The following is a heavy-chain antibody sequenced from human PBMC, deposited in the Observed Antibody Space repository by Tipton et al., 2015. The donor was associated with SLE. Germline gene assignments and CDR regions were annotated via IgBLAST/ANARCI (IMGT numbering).Heavy chain of an antibody. Sequence: TLSLTCTVSGGSISSFYWSWIRQPPGKGLEWMGYIYYSGSTNYNPSLKSRVTISVDTSKNQFSLKLSSVTAADTAVYYCARHDQGYSSSWYYFDYWGQGTLVTVSS. CDR3: ARHDQGYSSSWYYFDY. CDR2: IYYSGST. D-gene: IGHD6-13*01. J-gene: IGHJ4*02. CDR1: GGSISSFY. V-gene: IGHV4-59*08.